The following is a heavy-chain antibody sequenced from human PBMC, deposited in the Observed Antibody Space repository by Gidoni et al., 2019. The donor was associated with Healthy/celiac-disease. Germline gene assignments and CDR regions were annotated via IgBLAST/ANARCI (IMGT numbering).Heavy chain of an antibody. V-gene: IGHV3-23*01. J-gene: IGHJ4*02. Sequence: EVQLLESGGGLVQPGGSLRLSCAASGLPFSRYAMSWVRQAPGKGLEWVSAISGSGGSIYYADSVKGRFTISRDNSKNTLYLQMNSLRAEDTAVYYCAKDARAITMIVVVITVYDDWGQGTLVTVSS. CDR3: AKDARAITMIVVVITVYDD. CDR2: ISGSGGSI. CDR1: GLPFSRYA. D-gene: IGHD3-22*01.